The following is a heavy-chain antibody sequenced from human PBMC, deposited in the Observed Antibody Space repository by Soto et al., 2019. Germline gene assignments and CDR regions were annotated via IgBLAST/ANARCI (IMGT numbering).Heavy chain of an antibody. CDR1: GASMTSFY. CDR2: IYYSGST. J-gene: IGHJ4*02. Sequence: QVQLQESGPGLVKPSETLSLTCSVSGASMTSFYWTWVRQPPGKGLEWIGYIYYSGSTTYNPSLQSRVTISVDTSKNQFSLRLNSLTAADTAIYYCASAGQTLPILDSWGQGALVDVSS. D-gene: IGHD3-9*01. V-gene: IGHV4-59*01. CDR3: ASAGQTLPILDS.